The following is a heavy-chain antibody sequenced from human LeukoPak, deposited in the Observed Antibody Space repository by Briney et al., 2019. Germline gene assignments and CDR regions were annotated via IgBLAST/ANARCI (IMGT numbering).Heavy chain of an antibody. CDR3: AKDQVRGYSYGIKDY. Sequence: PGGSLRLSCAASGFPFSSYWVSWVRQAPGKGLEWVANIKQDGSEKYYVDSVKGRFTISRDNAKNSLYLQMNSLRAEDTAVYYCAKDQVRGYSYGIKDYWGQGTLVTVSS. D-gene: IGHD5-18*01. V-gene: IGHV3-7*01. J-gene: IGHJ4*02. CDR2: IKQDGSEK. CDR1: GFPFSSYW.